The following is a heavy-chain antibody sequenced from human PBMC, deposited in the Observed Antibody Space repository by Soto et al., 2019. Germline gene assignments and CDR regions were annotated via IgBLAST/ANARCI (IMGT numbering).Heavy chain of an antibody. CDR1: GGTFSSYA. Sequence: QLQLVQSGPEVKKPGSSVRVSCKASGGTFSSYAFSWVRQAPGQGLEWMGRIIPILNIINYAQTFQGRVTITADTSTNTAYMELGSLRSEDTAVYYCARHTGGEMSTVIWDDVDFWGQGTRVSVSS. CDR3: ARHTGGEMSTVIWDDVDF. D-gene: IGHD3-10*01. V-gene: IGHV1-69*02. CDR2: IIPILNII. J-gene: IGHJ4*02.